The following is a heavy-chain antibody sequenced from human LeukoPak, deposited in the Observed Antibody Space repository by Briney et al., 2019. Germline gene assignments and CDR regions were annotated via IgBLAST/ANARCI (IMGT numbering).Heavy chain of an antibody. J-gene: IGHJ3*02. Sequence: ASVKVSCKASGYTFTGYFVHWVRQAPGQGLQWMGWINPNTGGTNYAQKLQGRVTMTTDTSTSTAYMELRSLRSDDTAVYYCARGLQENLAWLQAFSAFDIWGQGTMVTVSS. CDR1: GYTFTGYF. D-gene: IGHD6-19*01. CDR3: ARGLQENLAWLQAFSAFDI. CDR2: INPNTGGT. V-gene: IGHV1-2*02.